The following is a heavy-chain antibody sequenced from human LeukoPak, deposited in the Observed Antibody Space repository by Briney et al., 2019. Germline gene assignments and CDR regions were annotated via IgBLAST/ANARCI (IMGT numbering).Heavy chain of an antibody. Sequence: GASVKVSCKASGYTFTSYGISWVRQTPGQGLEWMGWISAYNGNTNYAQKLQGRVTMTTDTSTSTAYMELRSLRSDDTAVYYCARDGPDRYCSGGSCYSWDYWGQGTLVTVSS. D-gene: IGHD2-15*01. V-gene: IGHV1-18*01. CDR2: ISAYNGNT. CDR1: GYTFTSYG. J-gene: IGHJ4*02. CDR3: ARDGPDRYCSGGSCYSWDY.